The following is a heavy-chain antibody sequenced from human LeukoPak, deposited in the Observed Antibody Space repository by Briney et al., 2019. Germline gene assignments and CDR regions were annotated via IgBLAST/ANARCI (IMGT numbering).Heavy chain of an antibody. V-gene: IGHV1-2*06. J-gene: IGHJ6*02. CDR2: INPNNGGT. Sequence: ASVKVSCKASGYTFTGYYIHWVRQAPGQGLDWMGRINPNNGGTNYAQKFQGRVTMTRDMSTSTVYMELSSLRSEDTAVYYCASMDSSGWYYYYGMDVWGQGTTVTVSS. CDR1: GYTFTGYY. CDR3: ASMDSSGWYYYYGMDV. D-gene: IGHD6-19*01.